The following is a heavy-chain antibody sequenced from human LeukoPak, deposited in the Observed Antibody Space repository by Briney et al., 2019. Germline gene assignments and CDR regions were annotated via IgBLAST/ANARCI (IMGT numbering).Heavy chain of an antibody. CDR3: ARAPTIFGVVIFYFDY. Sequence: SETLSLTCTVSGGSISSYYWSWIRQPPGKGLEWIGYIYYSGSTNYNPSLKRRVTISVDTSKNQFSLKLSSVTAADTAVYYCARAPTIFGVVIFYFDYWGQGTLVTVSS. CDR1: GGSISSYY. V-gene: IGHV4-59*01. CDR2: IYYSGST. J-gene: IGHJ4*02. D-gene: IGHD3-3*01.